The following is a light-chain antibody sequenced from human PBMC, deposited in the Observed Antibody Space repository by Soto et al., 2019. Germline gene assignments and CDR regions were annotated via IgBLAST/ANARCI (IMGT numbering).Light chain of an antibody. CDR3: QKHDDAPLT. J-gene: IGKJ4*01. V-gene: IGKV1-27*01. CDR1: QRIGNY. CDR2: TSS. Sequence: DMQMTQSPSSLSASVGDTVTITCRASQRIGNYLSWYQQKPGKVPQLLIYTSSTLQSGVTSRFSGRRSGTDFTLTISSLQPDDVGTYYCQKHDDAPLTFGGGTRVEIK.